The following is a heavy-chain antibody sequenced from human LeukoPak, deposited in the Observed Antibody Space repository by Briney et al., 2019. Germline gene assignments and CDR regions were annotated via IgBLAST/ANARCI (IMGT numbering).Heavy chain of an antibody. Sequence: GGSLRLSCVASGFTFSDFAMGWVRQAAGKGLEWVANVQHIGGETYYVDSVKGRFTISRDNAKNSVYLQMNSLGADDTAVYYCATYSILNAREFRYWGQGTLVTVTS. CDR3: ATYSILNAREFRY. CDR1: GFTFSDFA. D-gene: IGHD4-11*01. CDR2: VQHIGGET. J-gene: IGHJ1*01. V-gene: IGHV3-7*01.